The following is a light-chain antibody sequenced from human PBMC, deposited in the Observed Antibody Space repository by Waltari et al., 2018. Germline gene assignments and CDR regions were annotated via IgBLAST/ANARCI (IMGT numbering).Light chain of an antibody. J-gene: IGLJ3*02. CDR2: RSD. CDR3: ASWDDSLNGHWV. Sequence: QSVLTQPPSASGTPGQRVTISCSGNASNIGGNLVNWYQQPPGTAPKLLIYRSDQRPSGVPDRFSGSKTGTSASLAISGLQSDDEADYFCASWDDSLNGHWVFGGGTKVTVL. V-gene: IGLV1-44*01. CDR1: ASNIGGNL.